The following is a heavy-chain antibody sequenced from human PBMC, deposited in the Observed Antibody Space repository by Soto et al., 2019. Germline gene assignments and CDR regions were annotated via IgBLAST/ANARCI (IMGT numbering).Heavy chain of an antibody. Sequence: TSETLSLTCTVSGGSINNYYWSWIRQPPGKGLEWISYIYYRGSTNYNPSLKSRVTISVDTSKNQFSLKLSSVTTADTAVYYCAIFMGNSVAPTYFDYWGQGTLVTVSS. J-gene: IGHJ4*02. CDR3: AIFMGNSVAPTYFDY. CDR1: GGSINNYY. D-gene: IGHD5-12*01. V-gene: IGHV4-59*01. CDR2: IYYRGST.